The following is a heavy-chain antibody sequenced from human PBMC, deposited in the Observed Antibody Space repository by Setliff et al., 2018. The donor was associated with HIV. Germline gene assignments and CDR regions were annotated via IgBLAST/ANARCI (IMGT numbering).Heavy chain of an antibody. CDR1: GYNFFSYG. J-gene: IGHJ4*02. D-gene: IGHD4-17*01. CDR2: ISTFDGNT. CDR3: ARVPGDYGDNPIDY. Sequence: GASVKVSCKASGYNFFSYGISWVRQAPGQGLEWMGWISTFDGNTDYAQNVQDRVTMTTDTSTSTVYMELRSLRSDDTAVYYCARVPGDYGDNPIDYWGQGTLVTVSS. V-gene: IGHV1-18*01.